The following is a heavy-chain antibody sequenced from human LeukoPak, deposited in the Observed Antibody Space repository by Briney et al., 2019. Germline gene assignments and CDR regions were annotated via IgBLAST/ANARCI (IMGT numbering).Heavy chain of an antibody. J-gene: IGHJ4*02. CDR2: INHSGST. CDR3: ARGPKLYSGSWYVHY. CDR1: GGSFSGYY. Sequence: SETLSLTCAVYGGSFSGYYWSWIRQPPGKGLEWIGEINHSGSTNYNPSLKSRVTISVDTSKNQFSLKLSSVTAADTAVYYCARGPKLYSGSWYVHYWGQGTLVTVSS. V-gene: IGHV4-34*01. D-gene: IGHD6-13*01.